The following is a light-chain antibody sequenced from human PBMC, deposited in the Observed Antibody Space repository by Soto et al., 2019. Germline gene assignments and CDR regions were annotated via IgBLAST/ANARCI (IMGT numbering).Light chain of an antibody. CDR1: SSDVGTYNY. J-gene: IGLJ1*01. CDR2: EVS. Sequence: QSALTQPPSASGSPGQSVTISCTGTSSDVGTYNYVSWYQQHPGKGPKLLIYEVSKRPSGVPDRFSGSKSDNTASLTVSGLQTEDEADYYCTSYAGRNSYVFGTGTKLTVL. CDR3: TSYAGRNSYV. V-gene: IGLV2-8*01.